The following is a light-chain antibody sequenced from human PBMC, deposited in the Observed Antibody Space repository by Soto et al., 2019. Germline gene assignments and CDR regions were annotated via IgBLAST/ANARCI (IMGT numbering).Light chain of an antibody. Sequence: EIVLTQSPGTLSLSPGERATLSCRASQRVSSSYLAWYQQKPGQAPRLLIYGASSRATGIPDRFSGSGSGTDFTLTISRLEPEDFAMYYCQQYGNSPPRYTFGQGTKLEIK. CDR3: QQYGNSPPRYT. CDR2: GAS. CDR1: QRVSSSY. J-gene: IGKJ2*01. V-gene: IGKV3-20*01.